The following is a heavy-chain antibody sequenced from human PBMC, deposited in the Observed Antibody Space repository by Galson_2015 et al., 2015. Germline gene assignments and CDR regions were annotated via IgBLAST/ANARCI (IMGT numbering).Heavy chain of an antibody. Sequence: SVKVSCKASGGTFSSYAISWVRQAPGQGLEWMGGIIPIFGTANYAQKFQGRVTITADESTSTAYMELSSLRSEDTAVYYCARERTWGVATIRGRYFQHWGQGTLVTVSS. J-gene: IGHJ1*01. V-gene: IGHV1-69*13. CDR2: IIPIFGTA. CDR1: GGTFSSYA. D-gene: IGHD5-12*01. CDR3: ARERTWGVATIRGRYFQH.